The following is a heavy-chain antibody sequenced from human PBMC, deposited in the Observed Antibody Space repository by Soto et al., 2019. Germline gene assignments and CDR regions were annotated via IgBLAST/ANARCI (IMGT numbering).Heavy chain of an antibody. D-gene: IGHD6-13*01. Sequence: SVKVSCKASGGTFSSYAISWVRQAPGQGLEWTGGIIPIFGTANYAQRFQGRVTITADKSTSTAYMELSSLRSEDTAVYYCARDGHSSSWYGPLNWGQGTLVTVSS. CDR1: GGTFSSYA. V-gene: IGHV1-69*06. J-gene: IGHJ4*02. CDR3: ARDGHSSSWYGPLN. CDR2: IIPIFGTA.